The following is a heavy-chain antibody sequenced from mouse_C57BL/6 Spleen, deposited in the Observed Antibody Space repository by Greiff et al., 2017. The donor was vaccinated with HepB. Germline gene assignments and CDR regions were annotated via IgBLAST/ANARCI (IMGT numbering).Heavy chain of an antibody. CDR2: IHPNSGST. V-gene: IGHV1-64*01. CDR1: GYTFTSYW. Sequence: QVQLQQPGAELVKPGASVKLSCKASGYTFTSYWMHWVKQRPGQGLEWIGMIHPNSGSTNYNEKFKSKVTLTVDKSSSTAYMQLSSLTSEDSAVYYCLITTVGDAMDYWGQGTSVTVSS. D-gene: IGHD1-1*01. J-gene: IGHJ4*01. CDR3: LITTVGDAMDY.